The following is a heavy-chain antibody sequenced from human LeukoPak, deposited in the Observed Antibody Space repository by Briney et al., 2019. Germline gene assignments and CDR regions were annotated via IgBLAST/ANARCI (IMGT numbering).Heavy chain of an antibody. CDR3: ARQYSTNWYEDRGWFDP. CDR1: TYSISSAYY. Sequence: SETLSLTCSVCTYSISSAYYWGWIRQPPGKGLQWIGSIYHSGSTSYNPPLKSRVTISVDTSKNQFSLTLSYVTAADTAFYYCARQYSTNWYEDRGWFDPWGQGTLVTVSS. D-gene: IGHD6-13*01. CDR2: IYHSGST. J-gene: IGHJ5*02. V-gene: IGHV4-38-2*02.